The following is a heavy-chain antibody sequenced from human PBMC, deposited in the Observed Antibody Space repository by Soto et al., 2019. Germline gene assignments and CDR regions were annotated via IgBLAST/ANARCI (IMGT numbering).Heavy chain of an antibody. CDR2: IYPGDSDT. D-gene: IGHD2-15*01. Sequence: GESLKISCKGSGYSFTSYWIGWVRQMPGKGLEWMGIIYPGDSDTRYSPSFQGQVTISADKSISTAYLQWSSLKASDTAMYYCARSPQTYCSGGSCYSHYFDYWGQGTLVTVSS. CDR3: ARSPQTYCSGGSCYSHYFDY. J-gene: IGHJ4*02. V-gene: IGHV5-51*01. CDR1: GYSFTSYW.